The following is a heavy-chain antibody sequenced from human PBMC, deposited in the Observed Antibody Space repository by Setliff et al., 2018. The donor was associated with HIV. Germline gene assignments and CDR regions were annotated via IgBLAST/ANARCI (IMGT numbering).Heavy chain of an antibody. CDR3: ARGLYGSGSFFFDS. CDR1: GYSISSGYF. J-gene: IGHJ4*02. V-gene: IGHV4-61*01. Sequence: SETLSLTCAVSGYSISSGYFWGWIRQPPGKGLEWIGYIFYSGSTNYNPSLKSRVTISVDTSKSQLSLKLSSVTAADTAVYYCARGLYGSGSFFFDSWGRGTLVTVSS. D-gene: IGHD3-10*01. CDR2: IFYSGST.